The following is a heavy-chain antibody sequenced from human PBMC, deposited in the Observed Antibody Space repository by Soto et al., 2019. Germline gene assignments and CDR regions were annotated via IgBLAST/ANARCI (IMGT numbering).Heavy chain of an antibody. CDR3: AKDRRGDFDWLLDV. CDR2: ISWNSGSI. V-gene: IGHV3-9*01. CDR1: GFTFDDYA. Sequence: GGSLRLSCAASGFTFDDYAMHWVRQAPGKGLEWVSGISWNSGSIGYADSVKGRFTISRDNAKNSLYLQMNSLRAEDTALYYCAKDRRGDFDWLLDVWGKGTTVTVSS. D-gene: IGHD3-9*01. J-gene: IGHJ6*04.